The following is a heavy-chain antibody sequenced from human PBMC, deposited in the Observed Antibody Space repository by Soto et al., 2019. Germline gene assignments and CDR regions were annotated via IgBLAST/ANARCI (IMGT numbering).Heavy chain of an antibody. D-gene: IGHD5-18*01. CDR2: IDPKSGDT. V-gene: IGHV1-2*02. Sequence: ASVNVSCKASGYSFTHYFIHWVRQAPGKGLEWVGWIDPKSGDTNFPQNFKGRVAATRDTSITAAYLEVSRLRSDDTAVYYCAREDEDTAVVVWAQGTLVTVSS. CDR3: AREDEDTAVVV. CDR1: GYSFTHYF. J-gene: IGHJ4*02.